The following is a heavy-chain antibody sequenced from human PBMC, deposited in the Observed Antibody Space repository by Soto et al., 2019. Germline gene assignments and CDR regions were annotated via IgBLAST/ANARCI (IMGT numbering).Heavy chain of an antibody. CDR1: GDSISSNVW. J-gene: IGHJ4*02. CDR2: VYHNGLT. V-gene: IGHV4-4*02. CDR3: ARDAAVPGEADRFDY. Sequence: PSETLSLTCDVSGDSISSNVWWSWDRQPPGKGLEWIGEVYHNGLTDYNPSLKGRATMSADMSKNQFSLRVTSVTDADTAIYFCARDAAVPGEADRFDYWGQGTLVTVSS. D-gene: IGHD6-19*01.